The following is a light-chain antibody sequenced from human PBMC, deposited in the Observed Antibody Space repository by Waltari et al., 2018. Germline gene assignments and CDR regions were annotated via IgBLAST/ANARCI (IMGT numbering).Light chain of an antibody. V-gene: IGLV3-19*01. J-gene: IGLJ2*01. CDR1: RLRTYY. Sequence: SSELTQDPAVSVALGQTVRIPCRRDRLRTYYVSCFQQKAGQAPTLVIYGKNNRPSGMPDRFSASTSGSRASLTIVGAQAEDEADYYCHSRDSNGDVLIGGGTKVTVV. CDR2: GKN. CDR3: HSRDSNGDVL.